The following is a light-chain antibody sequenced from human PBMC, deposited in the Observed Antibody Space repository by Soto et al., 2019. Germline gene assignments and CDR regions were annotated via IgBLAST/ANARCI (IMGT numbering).Light chain of an antibody. J-gene: IGKJ1*01. V-gene: IGKV1-39*01. CDR1: QTISNY. CDR2: EAS. Sequence: DIQMTQSPSSLSASVGDRVTITCRASQTISNYLNWYQQKPGKAPKLLIYEASSLQSGVPSRFSGSGSGTDFTLTITSLQPEDFAAYYCQQIYSIPQTFGQGTKVDIK. CDR3: QQIYSIPQT.